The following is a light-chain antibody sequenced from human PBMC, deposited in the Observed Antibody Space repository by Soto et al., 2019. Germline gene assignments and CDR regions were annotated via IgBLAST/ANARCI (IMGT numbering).Light chain of an antibody. CDR2: NAS. V-gene: IGKV3-20*01. J-gene: IGKJ1*01. CDR3: QQCGSSPWT. CDR1: QSVSSSY. Sequence: ENVLTQSPDTLSLSPGERATLSCRASQSVSSSYLAWYQQKPGQAPRLLIYNASSRATGIPDRFSGGGSGTDFALTISRLEPEEFAVYYCQQCGSSPWTFGRGTKVDIK.